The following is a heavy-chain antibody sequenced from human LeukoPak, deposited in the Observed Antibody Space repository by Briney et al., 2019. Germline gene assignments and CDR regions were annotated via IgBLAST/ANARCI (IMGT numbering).Heavy chain of an antibody. CDR2: ITRSGTDT. CDR1: GFTFSTCA. Sequence: GGSLRLSCEASGFTFSTCAMYWVRQAPGRGLEWVSGITRSGTDTYYADSVKGRFTTSRDNSKNTLYLQMNSLRAEDTAVYYCAKSGLNRFDYWGQGTLVTVSS. D-gene: IGHD2-15*01. V-gene: IGHV3-23*01. J-gene: IGHJ4*02. CDR3: AKSGLNRFDY.